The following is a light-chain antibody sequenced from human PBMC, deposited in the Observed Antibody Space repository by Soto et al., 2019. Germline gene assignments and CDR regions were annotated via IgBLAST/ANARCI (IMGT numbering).Light chain of an antibody. Sequence: EIVMSQSPVPLSVSPGESAPLPCRASQSVNRNVAWYQQKPGQPPRLLIYAASTRAVGLPARFSGSGSGTDFTLTISRLEPEDFAVYYCQQYGSSPRITFGQGTRLEIK. CDR2: AAS. J-gene: IGKJ5*01. CDR1: QSVNRN. V-gene: IGKV3-20*01. CDR3: QQYGSSPRIT.